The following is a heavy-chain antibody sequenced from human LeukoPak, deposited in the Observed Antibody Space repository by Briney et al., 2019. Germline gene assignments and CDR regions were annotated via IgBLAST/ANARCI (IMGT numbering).Heavy chain of an antibody. J-gene: IGHJ4*02. CDR3: ARDRGSGYFPGFDS. Sequence: SETLSLTCTVSGGSISSYYWSWIRQPPGKGLEWIGYIYYSGSTNYNPSLKSRVTISVDTSKNQFSLKLSSVTAADTGVYYCARDRGSGYFPGFDSWGQGTLVTVSS. CDR1: GGSISSYY. V-gene: IGHV4-59*01. D-gene: IGHD3-3*01. CDR2: IYYSGST.